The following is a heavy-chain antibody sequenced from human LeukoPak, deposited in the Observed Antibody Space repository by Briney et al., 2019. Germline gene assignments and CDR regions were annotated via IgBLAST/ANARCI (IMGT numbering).Heavy chain of an antibody. J-gene: IGHJ4*02. CDR2: ITSTTSYI. CDR3: ARSDDYGDYLVDY. D-gene: IGHD4-17*01. Sequence: GGSLRLSSAASGFTFGSYAMNWVRQAPGKGLEWVSSITSTTSYIYYADSVKGRFTTSRDNAKNSVYLQMNSLRAEDTAVYYCARSDDYGDYLVDYWGQGTLVTVSS. V-gene: IGHV3-21*01. CDR1: GFTFGSYA.